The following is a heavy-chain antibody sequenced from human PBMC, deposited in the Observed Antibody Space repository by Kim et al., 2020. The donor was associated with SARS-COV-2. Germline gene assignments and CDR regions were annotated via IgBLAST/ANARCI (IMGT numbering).Heavy chain of an antibody. CDR3: ARDPGTPLYYYYVDV. Sequence: GGSLRLSCAASGFTFSSYGMHWVRQAPGKGLEWVAVIWYDGSNKYYADSVKGRFTISRDNSKNTLYLQMNSLRAEDTAVYYCARDPGTPLYYYYVDVWGKGTMVTVSS. CDR2: IWYDGSNK. V-gene: IGHV3-33*01. J-gene: IGHJ6*03. D-gene: IGHD1-1*01. CDR1: GFTFSSYG.